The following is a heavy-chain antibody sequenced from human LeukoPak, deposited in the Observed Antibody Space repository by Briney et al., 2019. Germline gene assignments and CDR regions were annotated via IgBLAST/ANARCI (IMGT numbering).Heavy chain of an antibody. CDR1: GGSISSSSYY. D-gene: IGHD3-3*01. V-gene: IGHV4-39*07. CDR2: IYYSGST. CDR3: ALIRFLEWAERVDY. Sequence: PSETLSLTCTVSGGSISSSSYYWGWIRQPPGKGLEWIGSIYYSGSTYYNPSLKSRVTISVDTSKNQFSLKLSSVTAADTAVYYCALIRFLEWAERVDYWGQGTLVTVSS. J-gene: IGHJ4*02.